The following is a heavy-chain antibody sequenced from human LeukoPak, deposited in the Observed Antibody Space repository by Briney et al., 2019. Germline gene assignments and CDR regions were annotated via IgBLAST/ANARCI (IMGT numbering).Heavy chain of an antibody. V-gene: IGHV3-74*01. CDR1: GFTFRKYW. CDR2: INPDDGST. CDR3: ARDVRDEYSSGWYPIGY. Sequence: GGSLRLSCTASGFTFRKYWLHWVRQAPGKGLVWVSRINPDDGSTSYADSVKGRFTISRDSAKSTLYLQMSGLRAEDMAVYYCARDVRDEYSSGWYPIGYWGQGTLVTVSS. J-gene: IGHJ4*02. D-gene: IGHD6-19*01.